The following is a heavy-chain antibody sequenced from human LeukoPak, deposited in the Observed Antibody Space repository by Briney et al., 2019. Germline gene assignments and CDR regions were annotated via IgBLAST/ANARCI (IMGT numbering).Heavy chain of an antibody. CDR3: ARDLIEGGFDI. Sequence: PSETLSLTCSVSGASVSDGNYYWSWIRQPPGKGLEWIGYIYYSGSTNYNPSLKSRVTISVDMSKNQFSLKLTSVTAADTAVYYCARDLIEGGFDIWGQGTMVTVSA. V-gene: IGHV4-61*01. CDR1: GASVSDGNYY. CDR2: IYYSGST. J-gene: IGHJ3*02.